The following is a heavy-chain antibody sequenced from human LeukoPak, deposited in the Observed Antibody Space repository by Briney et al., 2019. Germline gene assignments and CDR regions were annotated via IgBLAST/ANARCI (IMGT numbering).Heavy chain of an antibody. CDR2: INPKSGGT. CDR1: GYSFTDYY. J-gene: IGHJ5*02. D-gene: IGHD1-1*01. CDR3: ARGPMENWFDP. V-gene: IGHV1-2*02. Sequence: ASVKVSCKASGYSFTDYYIHWVRQAPGQGLEWMGWINPKSGGTKDAQKFQGRISMTRDTSISTAYMELSSLTSDDTAVYYCARGPMENWFDPWGQGTLVTVSS.